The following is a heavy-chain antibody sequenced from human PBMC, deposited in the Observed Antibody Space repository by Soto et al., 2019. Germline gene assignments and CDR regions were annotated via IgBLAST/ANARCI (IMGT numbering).Heavy chain of an antibody. CDR3: AKGSRGYTAYYFDY. Sequence: PGGSLRLSCAASDFIFGGFAMSWVRQAPGKGLEWVSSISGSGASAFYADSVRGRFTISRDNTRNIVSLQMNSLRAEDTAQYYCAKGSRGYTAYYFDYWAQGTRVTVSS. J-gene: IGHJ4*02. V-gene: IGHV3-23*01. CDR2: ISGSGASA. CDR1: DFIFGGFA. D-gene: IGHD5-18*01.